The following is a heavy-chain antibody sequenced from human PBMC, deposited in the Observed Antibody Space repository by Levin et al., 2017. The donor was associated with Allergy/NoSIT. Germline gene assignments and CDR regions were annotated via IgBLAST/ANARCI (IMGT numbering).Heavy chain of an antibody. J-gene: IGHJ5*02. CDR3: ARDRGILEVATESDP. D-gene: IGHD5-12*01. CDR1: GYTFTSYG. CDR2: ISAYNGNT. Sequence: GGSLRLSCKASGYTFTSYGISWVRQAPGQGLEWMGWISAYNGNTNYAQKLQGRVTMTTDTSTSTAYMELRSLRSDDTAVYYCARDRGILEVATESDPWGQGTLVTVSS. V-gene: IGHV1-18*01.